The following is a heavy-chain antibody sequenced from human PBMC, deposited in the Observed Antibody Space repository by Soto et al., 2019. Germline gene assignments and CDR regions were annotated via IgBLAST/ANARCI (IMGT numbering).Heavy chain of an antibody. CDR1: GFTFNTFE. D-gene: IGHD3-16*01. Sequence: EVQLVESGGGLVQPGGSLRLSCAASGFTFNTFEMIWVRQAPGRGLEWVSVISTDSSRAYYADAVKGRFTISRDISKHTLYLQMNLLTAEDTAVYACVKGGWLDFWGQGTLGTVSS. CDR3: VKGGWLDF. J-gene: IGHJ5*01. V-gene: IGHV3-23*04. CDR2: ISTDSSRA.